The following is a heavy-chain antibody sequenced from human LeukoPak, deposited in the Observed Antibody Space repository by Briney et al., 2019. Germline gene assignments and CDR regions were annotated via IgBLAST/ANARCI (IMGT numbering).Heavy chain of an antibody. CDR2: TGGSGGST. CDR1: GFSFTTHA. J-gene: IGHJ4*02. CDR3: AKDQDPHSYGSGSYAPFDY. D-gene: IGHD3-10*01. V-gene: IGHV3-23*01. Sequence: GGSLRLSCVASGFSFTTHAMGWVRQAPGKGLEWVSHTGGSGGSTKYSGSVKGRFTISRDNSKTTLYLQINSLGADDTAVYYCAKDQDPHSYGSGSYAPFDYWGQGTLVTVSS.